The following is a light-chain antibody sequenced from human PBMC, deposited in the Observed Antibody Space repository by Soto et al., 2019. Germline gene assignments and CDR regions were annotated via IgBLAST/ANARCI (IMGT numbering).Light chain of an antibody. J-gene: IGKJ2*01. CDR1: QSVLYSSNNKNY. CDR3: QKCYNTPFT. CDR2: WAS. Sequence: DIVMTQSPDSLAVSLGERATINCKSSQSVLYSSNNKNYLAWYKQKPGQPPKLLIYWASTRESGVPDRFSGSGSGTDFTLTISSLQAEDVAVYYCQKCYNTPFTLGQGTKLEIK. V-gene: IGKV4-1*01.